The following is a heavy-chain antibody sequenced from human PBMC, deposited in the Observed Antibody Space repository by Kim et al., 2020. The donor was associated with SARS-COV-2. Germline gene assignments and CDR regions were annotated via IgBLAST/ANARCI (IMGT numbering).Heavy chain of an antibody. CDR2: VDHSGTT. CDR1: GASISSSSC. CDR3: ARVVSSAWTLRPWFDP. D-gene: IGHD3-22*01. J-gene: IGHJ5*02. V-gene: IGHV4-4*01. Sequence: SETLSLTCVVSGASISSSSCWSWVRQPPGKGLEWIGEVDHSGTTSYNVSLKSRVTISVAKSKNQFSLRLNSVSAAGTAVYCCARVVSSAWTLRPWFDPWGHGTLVTVSP.